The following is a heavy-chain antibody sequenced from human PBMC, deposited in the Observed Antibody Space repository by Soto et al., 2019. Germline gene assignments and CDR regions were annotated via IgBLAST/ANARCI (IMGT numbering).Heavy chain of an antibody. J-gene: IGHJ5*02. V-gene: IGHV1-46*01. CDR1: GYTFTSYY. CDR2: LNPSGGST. Sequence: ASVKVSCKASGYTFTSYYMHWVCQAPRQGLEWMGILNPSGGSTSYAQKFQGRVTMTRDTSTSTVYMELSSLRSEDTAVYYCARDRGSSGWPTIYNRLAPPAQGTLVTVSS. CDR3: ARDRGSSGWPTIYNRLAP. D-gene: IGHD6-19*01.